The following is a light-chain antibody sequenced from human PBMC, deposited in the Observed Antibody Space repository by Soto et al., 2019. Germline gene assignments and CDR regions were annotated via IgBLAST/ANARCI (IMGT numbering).Light chain of an antibody. Sequence: SYELTQPPSVSVAPGQTARITCGGNNIGSKSVHWYQQKPGQAPVLVVYDDSDRPSGIPERFSGSKSGYTASLTVSGLQAEDEADYYCSSYAGSNNLVFGGGTKVTVL. CDR2: DDS. V-gene: IGLV3-21*02. J-gene: IGLJ3*02. CDR1: NIGSKS. CDR3: SSYAGSNNLV.